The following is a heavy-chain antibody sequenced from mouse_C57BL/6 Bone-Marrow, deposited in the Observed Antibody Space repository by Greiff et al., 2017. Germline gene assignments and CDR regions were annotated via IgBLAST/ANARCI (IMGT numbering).Heavy chain of an antibody. CDR2: IYWDDDK. Sequence: QVTLKESGPGILQSSQTLSLTCSFSGFSLSTSGMGVSWIRQPSGKGLEWLAHIYWDDDKRYNPSLKSRLTISKDTSRNQVFLKITSVDTADTATYYCARREAIYYGSSYEDAMDYWGQGTSVTVSS. J-gene: IGHJ4*01. V-gene: IGHV8-12*01. D-gene: IGHD1-1*01. CDR3: ARREAIYYGSSYEDAMDY. CDR1: GFSLSTSGMG.